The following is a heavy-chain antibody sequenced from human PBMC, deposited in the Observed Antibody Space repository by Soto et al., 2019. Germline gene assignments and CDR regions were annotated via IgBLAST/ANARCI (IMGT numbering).Heavy chain of an antibody. V-gene: IGHV5-10-1*01. D-gene: IGHD2-2*01. CDR2: IDPSDSYT. CDR3: ASVVVPAATYYGMDV. CDR1: GYSFTSYW. J-gene: IGHJ6*02. Sequence: PGESLKISCKGSGYSFTSYWISWVRQMPGKGLEWMGRIDPSDSYTNYSPSFQGHVTISADKSISTAYLQWSSLKASDTTMYYCASVVVPAATYYGMDVWGQGTTVTVSS.